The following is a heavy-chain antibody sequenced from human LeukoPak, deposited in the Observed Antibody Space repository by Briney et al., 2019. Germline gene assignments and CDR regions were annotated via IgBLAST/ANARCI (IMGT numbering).Heavy chain of an antibody. V-gene: IGHV1-8*03. CDR2: MNPSSGYT. CDR1: GYTFTSLD. J-gene: IGHJ4*02. CDR3: ARVDGSPDY. D-gene: IGHD3-22*01. Sequence: GASVKVSCKASGYTFTSLDINWVRQAPGQGLEWMGWMNPSSGYTGYAQQFQGRVTFTRSTSISTAYMEVSSLRSEDTAVYYCARVDGSPDYWGQGTLVTVSS.